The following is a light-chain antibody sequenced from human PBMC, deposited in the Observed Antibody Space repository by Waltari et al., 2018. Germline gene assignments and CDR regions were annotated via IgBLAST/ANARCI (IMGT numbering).Light chain of an antibody. CDR1: RSTIGAGFA. Sequence: QSVLTQPPSVSGAPGQRVIISCTGTRSTIGAGFAVHWYQQVPGAAARLLIYGNSNRPSGVPDRFSGSKSGSSASLAITGLLPEDEADYYCQSFDSSMSGSVFGGGTKLTVL. CDR2: GNS. CDR3: QSFDSSMSGSV. J-gene: IGLJ2*01. V-gene: IGLV1-40*01.